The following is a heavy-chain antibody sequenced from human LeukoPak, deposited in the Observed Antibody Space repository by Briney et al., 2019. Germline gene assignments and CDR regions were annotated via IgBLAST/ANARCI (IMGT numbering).Heavy chain of an antibody. D-gene: IGHD3-22*01. CDR1: GFTFSSYE. J-gene: IGHJ4*02. CDR3: ARANRYYYDSSGYYTSYFDY. V-gene: IGHV3-48*03. CDR2: ISSSGSTI. Sequence: GGSLRLSCAASGFTFSSYEMNWVRQAPGKGLEWVSYISSSGSTINYADSVKGRFTISRDNAKNSLYLQMNSLRAEDTAVYYCARANRYYYDSSGYYTSYFDYWGQGTLVTVSS.